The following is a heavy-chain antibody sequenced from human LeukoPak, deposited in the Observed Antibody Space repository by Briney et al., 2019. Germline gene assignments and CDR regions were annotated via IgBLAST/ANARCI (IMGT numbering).Heavy chain of an antibody. D-gene: IGHD5-24*01. J-gene: IGHJ4*02. CDR2: IKADSGDT. V-gene: IGHV1-2*02. CDR3: TRIGDGYPY. CDR1: GYIFTAYY. Sequence: ASVKASCKASGYIFTAYYLHWVRQAPGQGPEWMGWIKADSGDTNYARKFQGRVTMTRGTSITTVYMELSSLTSDDTAVYYCTRIGDGYPYWGQGSLVTVSS.